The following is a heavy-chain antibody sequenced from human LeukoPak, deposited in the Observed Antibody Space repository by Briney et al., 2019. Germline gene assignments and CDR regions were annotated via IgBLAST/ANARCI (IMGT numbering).Heavy chain of an antibody. CDR1: GFIFSSYS. CDR3: AKEYTGTFSPFPSYFDN. V-gene: IGHV3-21*04. D-gene: IGHD1-26*01. Sequence: GGSLRLSCAASGFIFSSYSMNWVRQAPGKGLEWVSSISSSSTYIYYADSVKGRFTISRDNAKNSLYLQMNSLRAEDTAIYYCAKEYTGTFSPFPSYFDNWGQGTLVTVSS. CDR2: ISSSSTYI. J-gene: IGHJ4*02.